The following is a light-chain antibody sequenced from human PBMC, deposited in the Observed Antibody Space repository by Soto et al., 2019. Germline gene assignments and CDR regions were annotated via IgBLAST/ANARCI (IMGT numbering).Light chain of an antibody. Sequence: EFVLTQGPSCRSLSGGGGATLSCGASQSVSSYLAWYQQKPGQAPRLLIYDASNRATGIPARFSGSGYGTDFNLTISTLETEDFAVYYCQQRSNWPITFGQGTRLEIK. J-gene: IGKJ5*01. CDR3: QQRSNWPIT. CDR2: DAS. CDR1: QSVSSY. V-gene: IGKV3-11*01.